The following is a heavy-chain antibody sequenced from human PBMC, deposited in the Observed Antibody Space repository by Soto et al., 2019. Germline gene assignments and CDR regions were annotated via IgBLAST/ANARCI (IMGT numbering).Heavy chain of an antibody. CDR2: IDGSGGIT. V-gene: IGHV3-23*01. Sequence: GSLRLSCAASGFTFVTTDMSWVRQAPGEGLEWVSTIDGSGGITYYADSVKGRFTISRDNSRNTVYLQMNSLRGDDTALYYCVKNSGWFNTWGQGALVTVSS. J-gene: IGHJ5*02. CDR3: VKNSGWFNT. CDR1: GFTFVTTD. D-gene: IGHD3-10*01.